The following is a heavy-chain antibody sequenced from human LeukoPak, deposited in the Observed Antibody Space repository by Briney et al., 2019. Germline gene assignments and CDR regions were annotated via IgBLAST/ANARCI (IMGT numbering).Heavy chain of an antibody. V-gene: IGHV3-23*01. J-gene: IGHJ4*02. CDR2: ISGGGEDT. D-gene: IGHD2-15*01. CDR3: ARGRLGGRSGTDY. Sequence: GGSLRLSCAASGFTFTSYAMSWIRQAPGKGLEWVSAISGGGEDTYYPDSVKGRFTISRDNSKNTLYLQMNSLRAEDTAVYYCARGRLGGRSGTDYWGQGTLVTVSS. CDR1: GFTFTSYA.